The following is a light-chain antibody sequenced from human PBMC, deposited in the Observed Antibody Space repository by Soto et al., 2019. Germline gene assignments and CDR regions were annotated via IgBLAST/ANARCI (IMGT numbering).Light chain of an antibody. CDR3: HPRIHLPFT. Sequence: EIVLTQSPATLSLSPGERATLSCRASQSVSNYLAWYQQNPGQAPRLLSYDPSKRATGIPARVSGSGSGPDFTLTIPSLYPKDFAVYYCHPRIHLPFTFGPGTKGDIK. V-gene: IGKV3-11*01. CDR1: QSVSNY. CDR2: DPS. J-gene: IGKJ3*01.